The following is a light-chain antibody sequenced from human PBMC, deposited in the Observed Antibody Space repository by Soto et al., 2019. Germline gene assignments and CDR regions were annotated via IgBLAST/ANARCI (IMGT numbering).Light chain of an antibody. Sequence: QSVLTQPPSASGTPGQRVTISCSGGSYNVGKNLVYWYQQRPGTAPKLIIFKNNQRPSGVPDRFSGSNSGSLASLAISGLRSEDEADYFCAAWDDSLSAWVFGGGTKVTVL. J-gene: IGLJ3*02. CDR1: SYNVGKNL. V-gene: IGLV1-47*01. CDR3: AAWDDSLSAWV. CDR2: KNN.